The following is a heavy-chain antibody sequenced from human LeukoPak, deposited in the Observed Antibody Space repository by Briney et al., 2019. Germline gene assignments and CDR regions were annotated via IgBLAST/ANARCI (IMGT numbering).Heavy chain of an antibody. V-gene: IGHV3-23*01. J-gene: IGHJ4*02. CDR3: AKAQGYYDC. Sequence: GGSLSLSRAAYGFTFTSYDMAWVRPAPGKGLEWVSGISNSGSSAHHADSVKGRFTISRDPSKNTLYIEMNSLRAEDTAVYFCAKAQGYYDCWGQGTLVTVSS. CDR2: ISNSGSSA. D-gene: IGHD3-22*01. CDR1: GFTFTSYD.